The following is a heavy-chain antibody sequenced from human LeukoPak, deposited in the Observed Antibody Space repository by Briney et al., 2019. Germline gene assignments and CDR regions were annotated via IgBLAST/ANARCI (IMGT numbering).Heavy chain of an antibody. Sequence: GGSLRLSCAASGFTFSSYSMNWVRQAPGKGLEWVSYISGTGSTIYYADSVKGRFTISRDNAKNSLYLQMNSLRDADTAVYYCARTLLAGDYGDQYGYWGQVTLVTVSS. J-gene: IGHJ4*02. V-gene: IGHV3-48*02. CDR2: ISGTGSTI. D-gene: IGHD4-17*01. CDR3: ARTLLAGDYGDQYGY. CDR1: GFTFSSYS.